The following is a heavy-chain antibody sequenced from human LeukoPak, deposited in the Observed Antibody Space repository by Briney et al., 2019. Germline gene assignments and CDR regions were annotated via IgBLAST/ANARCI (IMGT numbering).Heavy chain of an antibody. CDR3: ASIRSIDGNWFDP. J-gene: IGHJ5*02. CDR1: GYSFTSYW. D-gene: IGHD6-6*01. Sequence: GESLKISCKGSGYSFTSYWIGWVRQMPGKGLEWMGIIYPGDSDTRYSPSFQGQVTISADNSISTAYLQWSSLKASDTAMYYCASIRSIDGNWFDPWGQGTLVTVSS. CDR2: IYPGDSDT. V-gene: IGHV5-51*01.